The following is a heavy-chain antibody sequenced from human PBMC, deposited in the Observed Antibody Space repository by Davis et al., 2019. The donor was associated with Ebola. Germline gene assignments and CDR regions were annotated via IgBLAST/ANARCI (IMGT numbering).Heavy chain of an antibody. Sequence: SVKVSCKASGYTFTSYGISWVRQAPGQGLEWMGRIIPILGIANYAQKFQGRVTITADKSTSTAYMELSSLRSEDTAVYYCAIISGSYYPHFDYWGQGTLVTVSS. CDR3: AIISGSYYPHFDY. V-gene: IGHV1-69*04. D-gene: IGHD1-26*01. CDR1: GYTFTSYG. CDR2: IIPILGIA. J-gene: IGHJ4*02.